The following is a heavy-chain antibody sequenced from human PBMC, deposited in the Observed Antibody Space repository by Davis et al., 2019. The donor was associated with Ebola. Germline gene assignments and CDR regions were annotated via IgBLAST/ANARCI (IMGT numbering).Heavy chain of an antibody. CDR2: ISAHNGNT. Sequence: ASVKVSCKASGYTFINYGVAWVRQAPGQGLEWMGWISAHNGNTNYAQKFQGRVTMTTDASTSIAYMEMTNLRSDDTAVYYCARDRGHWFDSWGQGTQVTVSS. CDR1: GYTFINYG. J-gene: IGHJ5*01. D-gene: IGHD3-16*01. V-gene: IGHV1-18*01. CDR3: ARDRGHWFDS.